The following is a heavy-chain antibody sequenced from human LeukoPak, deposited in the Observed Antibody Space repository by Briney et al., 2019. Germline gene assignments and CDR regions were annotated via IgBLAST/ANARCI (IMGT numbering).Heavy chain of an antibody. CDR2: INHSGST. CDR3: ARGHYYDSSGYSLTFDY. J-gene: IGHJ4*02. D-gene: IGHD3-22*01. V-gene: IGHV4-34*01. CDR1: GFTFSSYA. Sequence: GSLRLSCAASGFTFSSYAMSWIRQPPGKGLEWIGEINHSGSTNYNPSLKSRVTISVDTSKNQFSLKLSSVTAADTAVYYCARGHYYDSSGYSLTFDYWGQGTLVTVSS.